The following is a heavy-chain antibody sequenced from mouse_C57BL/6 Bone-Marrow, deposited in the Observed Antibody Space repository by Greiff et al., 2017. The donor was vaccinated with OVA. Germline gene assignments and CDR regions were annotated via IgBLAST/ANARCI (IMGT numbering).Heavy chain of an antibody. Sequence: VQLVESGPELVKPGASVKISCKASGYAFSSSWMNWVKQRPGKGLEWIGRIYPGDGDTNYNGKFKGKATLTADKSSSTAYMQLSSLTSEDSAVYFCAREEAYYYGSSYYFDYWGQGTTLTVSS. D-gene: IGHD1-1*01. CDR2: IYPGDGDT. CDR1: GYAFSSSW. V-gene: IGHV1-82*01. J-gene: IGHJ2*01. CDR3: AREEAYYYGSSYYFDY.